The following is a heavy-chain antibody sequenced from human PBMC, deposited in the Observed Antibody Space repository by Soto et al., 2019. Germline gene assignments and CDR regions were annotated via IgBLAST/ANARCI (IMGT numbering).Heavy chain of an antibody. CDR1: GGSIRSYY. J-gene: IGHJ6*02. CDR3: ARISSVDPYGYVNGGLDV. D-gene: IGHD5-18*01. Sequence: SETLSLTCSVSGGSIRSYYWSWIRQSPEKGLEWIGYFYHSGNSNYNPSLKRRVTISVDTSKNQLSLSLRSVTAADTAVYCCARISSVDPYGYVNGGLDVWGQGTTVTGSS. V-gene: IGHV4-59*01. CDR2: FYHSGNS.